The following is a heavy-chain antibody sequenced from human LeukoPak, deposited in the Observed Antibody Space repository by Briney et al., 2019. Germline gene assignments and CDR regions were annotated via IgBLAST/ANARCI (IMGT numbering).Heavy chain of an antibody. CDR2: VHYSGST. D-gene: IGHD6-19*01. CDR1: GGSISSYY. Sequence: SETLSLTCTVSGGSISSYYWSWIRQPPGKGLEWIGYVHYSGSTNYNPSLKSRVTISVDTSKNQFSLKLSSVTAADTAVYYCARGKGSGWTFDYWGQGTLVTVSS. J-gene: IGHJ4*02. CDR3: ARGKGSGWTFDY. V-gene: IGHV4-59*12.